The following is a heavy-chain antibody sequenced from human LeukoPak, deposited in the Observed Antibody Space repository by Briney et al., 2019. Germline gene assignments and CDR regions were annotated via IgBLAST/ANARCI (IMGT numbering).Heavy chain of an antibody. D-gene: IGHD1-26*01. Sequence: GGSLRLSCAASGFTFSSYEMNWVRQAPGKGLEWVSYISSSGSTIYYADSVKGRFTISRDNAKNSLYLQMNSLRAKDTAVYYCAREKIVGATLFLDYWGQGTLVTVSS. CDR1: GFTFSSYE. V-gene: IGHV3-48*03. CDR2: ISSSGSTI. J-gene: IGHJ4*02. CDR3: AREKIVGATLFLDY.